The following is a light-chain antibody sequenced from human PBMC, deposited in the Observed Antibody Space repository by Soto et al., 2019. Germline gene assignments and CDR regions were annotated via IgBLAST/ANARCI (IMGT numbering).Light chain of an antibody. V-gene: IGKV1-5*01. J-gene: IGKJ1*01. CDR2: DAS. CDR3: QQYNSYSPWT. CDR1: QTISSW. Sequence: DIQMTHSPSTLSGSVGDRVTITCRASQTISSWLAWYQQKPGKAPKLLIYDASSLESGVPSRFSGSGSGTEFTLTISSLQPDDFATYYCQQYNSYSPWTFGQGSMV.